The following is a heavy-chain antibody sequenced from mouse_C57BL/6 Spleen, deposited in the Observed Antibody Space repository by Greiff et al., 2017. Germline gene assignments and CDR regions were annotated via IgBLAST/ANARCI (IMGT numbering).Heavy chain of an antibody. CDR1: GYTFTSYW. Sequence: QVQLQQPGAELVKPGASVKVSCKASGYTFTSYWMHWVKQRPGQGLEWIGRIHPSDSDTNYNQKFKGKATLTVDKSSSTAYMQLSSLTSEDSAVYYCAPHYVSSYDWFAYWGQGTLVTVSA. V-gene: IGHV1-74*01. J-gene: IGHJ3*01. D-gene: IGHD1-1*01. CDR2: IHPSDSDT. CDR3: APHYVSSYDWFAY.